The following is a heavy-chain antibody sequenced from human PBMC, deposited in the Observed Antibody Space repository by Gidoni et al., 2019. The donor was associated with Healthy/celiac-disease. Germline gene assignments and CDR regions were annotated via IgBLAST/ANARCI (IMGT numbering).Heavy chain of an antibody. D-gene: IGHD6-13*01. V-gene: IGHV3-48*02. J-gene: IGHJ4*02. Sequence: EVQLVESGGGLVQHGGSLRLSCAASGFTFRSYSMNWVRQAPGNGLEWVSYISSSSSTIYYADSVKGRFTISIDNAKNSLYLQMNSLRDEDTAVYYCARDMYSSSWYNEADYWGQGTLVTVSS. CDR1: GFTFRSYS. CDR2: ISSSSSTI. CDR3: ARDMYSSSWYNEADY.